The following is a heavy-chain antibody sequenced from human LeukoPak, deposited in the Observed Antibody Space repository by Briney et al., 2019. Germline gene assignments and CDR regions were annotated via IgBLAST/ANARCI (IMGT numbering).Heavy chain of an antibody. CDR3: ARDGFKVYHY. CDR1: GGSSSGYY. D-gene: IGHD1-14*01. CDR2: INHSGST. Sequence: SETLSLTCAVYGGSSSGYYWSWIRQPPGKGLEWIGEINHSGSTNYNPSLKSRVTISVDTSKNQFSLKLSSVTAADTAVYYCARDGFKVYHYWGQGTLVTVSS. V-gene: IGHV4-34*01. J-gene: IGHJ4*02.